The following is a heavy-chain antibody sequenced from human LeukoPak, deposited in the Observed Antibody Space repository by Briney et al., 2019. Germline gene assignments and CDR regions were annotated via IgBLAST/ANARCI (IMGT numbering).Heavy chain of an antibody. V-gene: IGHV4-39*07. D-gene: IGHD6-6*01. J-gene: IGHJ4*02. CDR1: GGSISSRSYY. Sequence: SETLSLTCTVSGGSISSRSYYWGWLRQPPGKGLEWIGTMYYGGSTYYNPSLKSRVTISVDTSKNQFSLKLSSVTAADTAVYYCARDRVGSSSSGIDYWGQGTLVTVSS. CDR2: MYYGGST. CDR3: ARDRVGSSSSGIDY.